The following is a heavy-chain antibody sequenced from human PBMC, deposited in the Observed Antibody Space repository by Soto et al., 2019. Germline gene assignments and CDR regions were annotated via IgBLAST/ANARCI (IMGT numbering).Heavy chain of an antibody. Sequence: GGSLRLSCAASGFTFSSYGMHWVRQAPGKGLEWVAVISYDGSNKYYAESVNGRFTISRDNSKNTLYLKMNSLRAEDTAVYYCANVVEPAANFGRKRRITIFDGAFDIWGQGTMVTVSS. CDR1: GFTFSSYG. CDR2: ISYDGSNK. J-gene: IGHJ3*02. CDR3: ANVVEPAANFGRKRRITIFDGAFDI. D-gene: IGHD3-3*01. V-gene: IGHV3-30*18.